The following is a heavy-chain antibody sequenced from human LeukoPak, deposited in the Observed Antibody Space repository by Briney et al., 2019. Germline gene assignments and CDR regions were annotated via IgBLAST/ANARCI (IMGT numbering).Heavy chain of an antibody. CDR3: AKTPTALVRGGYYFDN. CDR1: GVSFSGYY. D-gene: IGHD6-6*01. V-gene: IGHV4-34*01. J-gene: IGHJ4*02. CDR2: INHSGST. Sequence: SETLSLTCAVYGVSFSGYYWSWIRQPPGKGLEWIGEINHSGSTDYNPCLKSRVTISVDTSKNQFSLKLSSVTAADTAVYYCAKTPTALVRGGYYFDNWGQGTLVTVSS.